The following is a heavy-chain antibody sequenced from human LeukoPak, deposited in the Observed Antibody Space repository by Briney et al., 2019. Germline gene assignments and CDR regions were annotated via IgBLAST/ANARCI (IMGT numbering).Heavy chain of an antibody. Sequence: SETLSLTCDVYGGSFSGYYWSWIRQPPGKGLEWIGEINHSGSTNYNPSLKSRVTISVDTSKNQFSLKLSSVTAADTAVYYCARTPYYDSSGPTDYWGQGTLVTASS. D-gene: IGHD3-22*01. V-gene: IGHV4-34*01. CDR3: ARTPYYDSSGPTDY. J-gene: IGHJ4*02. CDR2: INHSGST. CDR1: GGSFSGYY.